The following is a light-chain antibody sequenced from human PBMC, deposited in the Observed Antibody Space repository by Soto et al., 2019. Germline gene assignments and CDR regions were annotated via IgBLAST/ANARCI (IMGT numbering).Light chain of an antibody. Sequence: EVVLTQSPGTVSLSPGERATLSCRASQSVTSNYLAWYQQKPGQAPRLLIYAASNRATGIPDRFSGSGSGTDFTLSISRLEPEDFAVYYRQHYGSSVTWTFGQGTKVEIK. V-gene: IGKV3-20*01. CDR2: AAS. CDR3: QHYGSSVTWT. CDR1: QSVTSNY. J-gene: IGKJ1*01.